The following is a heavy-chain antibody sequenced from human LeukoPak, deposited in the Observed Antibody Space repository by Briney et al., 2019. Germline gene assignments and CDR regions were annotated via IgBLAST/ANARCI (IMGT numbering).Heavy chain of an antibody. CDR3: AKPARCGGDCYPYYFDY. Sequence: GGSLRLSCAASGFTFSSYAMSWVRQAPGKGLEWVSAISRSGGSTYYADSVKGRFTISRDNSKNTLYLQMNSLRAEDTAVYYCAKPARCGGDCYPYYFDYWGQGTLVTVSS. CDR2: ISRSGGST. J-gene: IGHJ4*02. D-gene: IGHD2-21*02. V-gene: IGHV3-23*01. CDR1: GFTFSSYA.